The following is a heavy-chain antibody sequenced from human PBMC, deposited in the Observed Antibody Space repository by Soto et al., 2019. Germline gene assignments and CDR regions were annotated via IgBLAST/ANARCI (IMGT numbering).Heavy chain of an antibody. CDR2: IKSKTDGGTT. J-gene: IGHJ4*02. CDR3: TTEPITMVRGVKDY. CDR1: GFTFSNAW. D-gene: IGHD3-10*01. V-gene: IGHV3-15*01. Sequence: GGSLRLSCAASGFTFSNAWMSWVRQAPGKGLEWVGRIKSKTDGGTTDYAAPVKGRFTISRDDSKNTLYLQMNSLKTEDTAVYYCTTEPITMVRGVKDYWGQGTLVTVSS.